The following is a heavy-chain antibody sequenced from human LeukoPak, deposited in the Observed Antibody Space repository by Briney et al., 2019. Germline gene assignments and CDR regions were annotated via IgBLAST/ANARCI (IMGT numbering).Heavy chain of an antibody. J-gene: IGHJ4*02. V-gene: IGHV4-61*02. CDR2: MHASGST. D-gene: IGHD3-22*01. Sequence: SETLSLTCSVSGGSISSGDYYWSWIRQPAGKGLEWIGRMHASGSTNYHPSLKSRVTISADTSNNQFSLRLSSVTAADTAVYYCARDPSGGTSGFYYNWGQGTLVTVSS. CDR3: ARDPSGGTSGFYYN. CDR1: GGSISSGDYY.